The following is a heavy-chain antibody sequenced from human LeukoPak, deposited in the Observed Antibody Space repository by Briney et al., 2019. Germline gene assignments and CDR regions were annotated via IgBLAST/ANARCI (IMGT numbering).Heavy chain of an antibody. CDR1: GASVSDGSYY. CDR3: ARGLSTGREDYFDF. Sequence: SETLSLTCSVSGASVSDGSYYWSWSRQPPGKGLEWIGFLYYSGRTNYSPSLSGRVSTSIDTSKNHFSLNLTSATAADTAVYYCARGLSTGREDYFDFWGQGTLVSVSS. CDR2: LYYSGRT. D-gene: IGHD1-1*01. J-gene: IGHJ4*02. V-gene: IGHV4-61*03.